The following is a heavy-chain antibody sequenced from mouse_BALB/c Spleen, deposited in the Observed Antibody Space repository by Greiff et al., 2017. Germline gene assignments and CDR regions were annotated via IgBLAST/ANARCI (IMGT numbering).Heavy chain of an antibody. Sequence: EVQLQESGPSLVQPSQTLSLTCSVTGDSITSCYWNWIRKFPGNKLEYMGYISYSGSTYYNPSLKSRISITRDTSKNQYYLQLNSVTTEDTATYYCARGRSYYFDYWGQGTTLTVSA. CDR3: ARGRSYYFDY. V-gene: IGHV3-8*02. J-gene: IGHJ2*01. CDR2: ISYSGST. CDR1: GDSITSCY.